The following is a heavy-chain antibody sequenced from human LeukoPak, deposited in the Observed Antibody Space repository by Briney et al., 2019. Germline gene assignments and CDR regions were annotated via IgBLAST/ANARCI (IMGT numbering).Heavy chain of an antibody. D-gene: IGHD2-15*01. Sequence: GGSLRLSCAASGFTFSSYGMHWVRQAPGKGLEWVAVISYDGSNKYYADSVKGRFTISRDNSKNTLYLQMNSLRAEDTAVYYCARDGGRYSGWFDPWGQGTLVTVSS. CDR2: ISYDGSNK. V-gene: IGHV3-30*03. CDR1: GFTFSSYG. J-gene: IGHJ5*02. CDR3: ARDGGRYSGWFDP.